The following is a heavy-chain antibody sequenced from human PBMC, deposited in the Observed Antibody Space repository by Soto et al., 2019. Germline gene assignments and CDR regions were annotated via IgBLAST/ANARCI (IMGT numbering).Heavy chain of an antibody. CDR2: ISGSGSTT. J-gene: IGHJ4*02. CDR1: GFTFSDYY. CDR3: ARSSLTYFEF. Sequence: GGSLRLSCTASGFTFSDYYMSWIRQAPGKGLEWLAYISGSGSTTYYKDSVKGRFAISRDNARTSLYLQINSLRVEDSAVYYCARSSLTYFEFWGQGTLGTVS. V-gene: IGHV3-11*01.